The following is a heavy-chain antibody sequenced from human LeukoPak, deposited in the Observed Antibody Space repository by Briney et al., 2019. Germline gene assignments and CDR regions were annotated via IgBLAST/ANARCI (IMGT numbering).Heavy chain of an antibody. CDR2: IHYSGST. CDR3: ARHISSGGTYAHFDY. Sequence: SETLSLTCTVSGSMYNYYWSWIRQPPGKGLEWIGYIHYSGSTNYNPSLESRVTMPLDTSKNQVSLKLNSVTAADTAVYYCARHISSGGTYAHFDYWGQGTLVTVSS. J-gene: IGHJ4*02. D-gene: IGHD1-26*01. V-gene: IGHV4-59*08. CDR1: GSMYNYY.